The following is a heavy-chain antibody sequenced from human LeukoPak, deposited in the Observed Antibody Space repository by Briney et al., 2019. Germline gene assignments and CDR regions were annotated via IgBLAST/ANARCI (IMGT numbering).Heavy chain of an antibody. CDR1: GSTFTSYW. Sequence: KPGASLQISCQGSGSTFTSYWIGWVRQLPGKGLEWMGIIYPGDSDTRYSPSFQGQVTISADKSISTAYLQWSSLKASDTAMYYCARLGDYNLDYWGQGTLVTVSS. V-gene: IGHV5-51*01. D-gene: IGHD4-17*01. J-gene: IGHJ4*02. CDR2: IYPGDSDT. CDR3: ARLGDYNLDY.